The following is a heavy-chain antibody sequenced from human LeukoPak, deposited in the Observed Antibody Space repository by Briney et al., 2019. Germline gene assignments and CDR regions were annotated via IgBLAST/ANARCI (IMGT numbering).Heavy chain of an antibody. CDR1: LYTFIRYV. CDR2: IHGSGEYT. V-gene: IGHV3-23*01. J-gene: IGHJ5*02. CDR3: AKGIATGKIDWFDP. D-gene: IGHD1-1*01. Sequence: GGSLRLSCAPSLYTFIRYVMRAVCQAPGKGLEWISSIHGSGEYTYYVDSVKGRFTISRDNSKNTLYLHMNSLRAEDTAVYYCAKGIATGKIDWFDPWGQGTLVTVSS.